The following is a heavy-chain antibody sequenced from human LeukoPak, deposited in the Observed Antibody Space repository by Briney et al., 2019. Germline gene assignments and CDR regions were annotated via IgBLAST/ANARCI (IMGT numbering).Heavy chain of an antibody. Sequence: PGGSLRLSCAASGFTFSNYVVSWVRQAPGKGLEWVSAISVSGGSTYYAESVKGRFTISRDNSKNTLSLQMNSLRADDTAVYYCAKDRRYCSSTSCYNSGEIDYWGQGILVTVSS. D-gene: IGHD2-2*02. J-gene: IGHJ4*02. V-gene: IGHV3-23*01. CDR3: AKDRRYCSSTSCYNSGEIDY. CDR1: GFTFSNYV. CDR2: ISVSGGST.